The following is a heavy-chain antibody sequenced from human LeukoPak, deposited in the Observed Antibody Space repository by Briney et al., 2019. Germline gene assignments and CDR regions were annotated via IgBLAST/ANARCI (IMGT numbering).Heavy chain of an antibody. D-gene: IGHD2-15*01. CDR1: GYTFTSYW. CDR2: IYPGDSDT. CDR3: GRLDSGHHFDY. V-gene: IGHV5-51*01. J-gene: IGHJ4*02. Sequence: GASLQISCKCSGYTFTSYWIGWVRQLPGKVLEWMGIIYPGDSDTRYSPSFQGQVTISADKSITTAYLQWSSLKASDTAMYYCGRLDSGHHFDYWGQGTLLSVSS.